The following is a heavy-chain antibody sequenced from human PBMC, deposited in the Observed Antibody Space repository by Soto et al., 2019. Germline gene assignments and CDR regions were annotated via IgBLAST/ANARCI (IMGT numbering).Heavy chain of an antibody. V-gene: IGHV4-30-2*01. J-gene: IGHJ4*02. CDR3: ARAGGLGAVAADY. CDR2: IYHSGST. Sequence: PSETLSLTCAVSGGSISSGGYSWSWIRQPPGKGLEWIGYIYHSGSTYYNPSLKSRVTISVDRSKNQFSLKLGSVTAADTAVYYCARAGGLGAVAADYWGQGTLVTVSS. D-gene: IGHD6-19*01. CDR1: GGSISSGGYS.